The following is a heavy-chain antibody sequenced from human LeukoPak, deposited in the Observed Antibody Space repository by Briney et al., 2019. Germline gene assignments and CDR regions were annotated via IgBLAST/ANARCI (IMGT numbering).Heavy chain of an antibody. D-gene: IGHD3-10*01. Sequence: PGGSLRLSCSDSGFIFSSYWMAWVRHAPGRGLEWVANINHHGNEMYYVDSVSDRFTISRDNAKNSLYLQMNSLRGEDTAVYYCARSYRWYHEYWGQGTLVTVSS. J-gene: IGHJ4*02. CDR3: ARSYRWYHEY. CDR1: GFIFSSYW. CDR2: INHHGNEM. V-gene: IGHV3-7*01.